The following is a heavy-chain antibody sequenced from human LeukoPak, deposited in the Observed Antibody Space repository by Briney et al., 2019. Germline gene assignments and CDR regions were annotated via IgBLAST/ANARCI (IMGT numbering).Heavy chain of an antibody. CDR1: GGSISSTGYY. V-gene: IGHV4-61*05. J-gene: IGHJ6*03. Sequence: SETLSLTCTVSGGSISSTGYYWGWIRQPPGKGLEWIGYIYYSGSTNYNPSLKSRVTISVDTSKNQFSLKLSSVTAADTAVYYCARGGDGYSMNYYYYYMDVWGKGTTVTVSS. D-gene: IGHD5-24*01. CDR3: ARGGDGYSMNYYYYYMDV. CDR2: IYYSGST.